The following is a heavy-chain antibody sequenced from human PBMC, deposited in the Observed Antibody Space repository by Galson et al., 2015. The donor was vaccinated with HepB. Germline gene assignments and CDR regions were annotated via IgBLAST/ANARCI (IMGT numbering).Heavy chain of an antibody. CDR1: GFTFDDYA. CDR3: AKSGCSSTSCYANWFDP. Sequence: SLRLSCAASGFTFDDYAMHWVRHAPGKGLEWVSGISWNSGSIGYADSVKGRFTISRDNAKNSPYLQMNSLRAEDTALYYCAKSGCSSTSCYANWFDPWGQGTLVTVSS. CDR2: ISWNSGSI. D-gene: IGHD2-2*01. V-gene: IGHV3-9*01. J-gene: IGHJ5*02.